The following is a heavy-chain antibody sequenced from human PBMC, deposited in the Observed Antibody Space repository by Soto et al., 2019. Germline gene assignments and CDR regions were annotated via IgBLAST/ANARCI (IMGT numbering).Heavy chain of an antibody. J-gene: IGHJ4*02. CDR1: GGTFSSYA. Sequence: VSSVKVSCKASGGTFSSYAISWVRQAPGQGLEWMGGIIPIFCTANYAQKFQGRVTITADESTSKAYMEVSSLRSEDTAVYYCAGPSTLSTYGDYRFDYWGQGTLVTVSS. D-gene: IGHD4-17*01. CDR2: IIPIFCTA. V-gene: IGHV1-69*13. CDR3: AGPSTLSTYGDYRFDY.